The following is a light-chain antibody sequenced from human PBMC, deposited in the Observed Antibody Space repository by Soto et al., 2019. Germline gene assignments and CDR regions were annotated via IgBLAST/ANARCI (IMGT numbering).Light chain of an antibody. Sequence: DIPLTQSPSFLSASVGDRVTITCRASQDISSYLAWYQQRPGKVPRFLTHSASTLQSRVPSRFSATGSGTTFTLTISSLQPEDIATYYCQQLNRFPRTFGQGTKVEV. CDR3: QQLNRFPRT. V-gene: IGKV1-9*01. CDR2: SAS. J-gene: IGKJ1*01. CDR1: QDISSY.